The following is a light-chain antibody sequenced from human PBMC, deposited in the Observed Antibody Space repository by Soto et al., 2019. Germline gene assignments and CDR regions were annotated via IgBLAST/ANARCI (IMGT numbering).Light chain of an antibody. CDR2: GVT. V-gene: IGLV2-18*01. CDR3: SVYTRTSTYV. CDR1: SSDVGRYNY. J-gene: IGLJ1*01. Sequence: QSALTQPPSASGSPGQSVTFSCTGTSSDVGRYNYVSWYQQHPGKAPKLLIYGVTQRPSGVPDRFSGSRSGNTASLTISGLQPEDEGDYYCSVYTRTSTYVFGTGTKLTVL.